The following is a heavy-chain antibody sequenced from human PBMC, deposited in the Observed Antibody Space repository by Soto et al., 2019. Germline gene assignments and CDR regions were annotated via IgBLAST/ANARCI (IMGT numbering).Heavy chain of an antibody. CDR1: GFPFSIYS. D-gene: IGHD3-10*01. Sequence: GGSLRLSCAASGFPFSIYSMNLVRQSPGKGLEWVSSISSSSSYIYYADSVKGRFTISRDNAKNSLYLQMNSLRAEDTAVYYCARDSYGSGSYDSGGMDVWGQGTPVTVSS. V-gene: IGHV3-21*01. CDR3: ARDSYGSGSYDSGGMDV. J-gene: IGHJ6*02. CDR2: ISSSSSYI.